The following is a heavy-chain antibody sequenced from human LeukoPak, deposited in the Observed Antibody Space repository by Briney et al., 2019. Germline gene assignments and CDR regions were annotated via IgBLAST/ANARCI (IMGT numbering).Heavy chain of an antibody. V-gene: IGHV3-15*01. CDR3: TRGHYDP. CDR2: IKARRAGGTT. Sequence: GGSLRLSCAASGFTFSDDWMNWVRQAPGKGPEWVGHIKARRAGGTTEYAAPVGGRFTISRDDSRSILYLQVNNLKTEDTALYYCTRGHYDPWGLGTLVTVSS. J-gene: IGHJ5*02. CDR1: GFTFSDDW. D-gene: IGHD3-10*01.